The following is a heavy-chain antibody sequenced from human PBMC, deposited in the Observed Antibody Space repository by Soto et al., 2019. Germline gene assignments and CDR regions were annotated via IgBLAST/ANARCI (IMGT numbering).Heavy chain of an antibody. Sequence: SETLSLTCTVSGGSISSGGYYWSWIRQHPGKGLEWIGYIYYSGSTYYNPSLKSRVTISVDTSKNQFSLKLSSVTAADTAVYYCAGGHSSGWPDYWGQGTLVTVSS. CDR1: GGSISSGGYY. CDR2: IYYSGST. V-gene: IGHV4-31*03. J-gene: IGHJ4*02. D-gene: IGHD6-19*01. CDR3: AGGHSSGWPDY.